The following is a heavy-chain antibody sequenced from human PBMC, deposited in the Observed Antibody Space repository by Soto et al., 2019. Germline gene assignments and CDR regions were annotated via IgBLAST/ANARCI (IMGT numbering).Heavy chain of an antibody. D-gene: IGHD3-3*01. J-gene: IGHJ2*01. CDR2: IIPIFGTP. V-gene: IGHV1-69*06. Sequence: QVQLVQSGAEVRKPGSSVKVSCKASGGTFSSYAISWVRQAPGQGLEWMGGIIPIFGTPNYAERFQGRVTITVDRSTRTAHKEVSSLRSEDLAVYYCARDWSSPREGYWYFDVWGRRTLVTVAS. CDR3: ARDWSSPREGYWYFDV. CDR1: GGTFSSYA.